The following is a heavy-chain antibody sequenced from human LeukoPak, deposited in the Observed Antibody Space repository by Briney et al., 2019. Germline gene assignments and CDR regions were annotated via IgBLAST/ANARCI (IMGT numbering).Heavy chain of an antibody. CDR1: GFTFRSYE. J-gene: IGHJ4*02. V-gene: IGHV3-48*03. D-gene: IGHD3-3*01. Sequence: GGSLRLSCAASGFTFRSYEMHWVRQAPGKGLEWVSYIGNSGSTIYYADSVKGRFTISRDNAKNSLYLQMNSLRAEDTAVYYCASGGWSAYWGQGTLVTVSS. CDR2: IGNSGSTI. CDR3: ASGGWSAY.